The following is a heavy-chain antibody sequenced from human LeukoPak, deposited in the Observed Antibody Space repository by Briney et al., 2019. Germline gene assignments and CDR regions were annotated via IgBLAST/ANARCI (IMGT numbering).Heavy chain of an antibody. CDR1: GDSISSSSYY. J-gene: IGHJ1*01. CDR2: IYYRGST. V-gene: IGHV4-39*01. CDR3: ARRRYYDSTGYLD. D-gene: IGHD3-22*01. Sequence: PSETLSLTCTLSGDSISSSSYYWGWLRQPPGTGREGIGDIYYRGSTYYSPSLKSRVSISIDTSNNQFSLTLNSVTAADTALYLCARRRYYDSTGYLDWGQGTLVTVSS.